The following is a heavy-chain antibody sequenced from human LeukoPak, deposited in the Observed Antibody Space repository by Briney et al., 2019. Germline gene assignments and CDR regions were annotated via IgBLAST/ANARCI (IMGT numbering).Heavy chain of an antibody. Sequence: PGGSLRLSCAASGFTFSSYSMNWVRQAPGKGLEWVSSISSSSSYIYYADSVKGRFTISRDNAKNSLYLQMNSLRAEDTAVYYCARDALLRFLEWSNPDYMDVWGKGTTVTVSS. CDR1: GFTFSSYS. CDR3: ARDALLRFLEWSNPDYMDV. J-gene: IGHJ6*03. D-gene: IGHD3-3*01. V-gene: IGHV3-21*01. CDR2: ISSSSSYI.